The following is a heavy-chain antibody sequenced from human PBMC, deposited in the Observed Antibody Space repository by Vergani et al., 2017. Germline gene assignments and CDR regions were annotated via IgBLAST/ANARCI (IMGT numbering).Heavy chain of an antibody. CDR3: ARDAVYGDYVGNWFDP. V-gene: IGHV1-69*01. J-gene: IGHJ5*02. CDR1: GGTFSSYA. D-gene: IGHD4-17*01. Sequence: QVQLVQSGAEVKKPGSSVKVSCKASGGTFSSYAISWVRQAPGQGLEWMGGIIPIFGTANYAQKFQGRVTITADESTSKAYMELSSLRSEDTAVYYCARDAVYGDYVGNWFDPWGQGTLVTVSS. CDR2: IIPIFGTA.